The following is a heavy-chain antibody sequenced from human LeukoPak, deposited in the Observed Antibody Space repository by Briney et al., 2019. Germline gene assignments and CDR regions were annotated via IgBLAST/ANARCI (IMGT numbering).Heavy chain of an antibody. D-gene: IGHD3-22*01. CDR2: INPNSGGT. CDR3: ARGKLVGDYDSSGYSYAFDI. CDR1: GYTFTGYY. J-gene: IGHJ3*02. V-gene: IGHV1-2*06. Sequence: ASVKVSCKASGYTFTGYYMHWVRQAPGQGLEWMGRINPNSGGTNYAQKFQGRVTMTRDTSISTAYMELSRLRSDDTAVYYCARGKLVGDYDSSGYSYAFDIWGQGTVVIVSS.